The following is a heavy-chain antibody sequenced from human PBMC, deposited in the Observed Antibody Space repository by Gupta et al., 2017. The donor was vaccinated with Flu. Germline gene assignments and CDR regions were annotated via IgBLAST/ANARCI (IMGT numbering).Heavy chain of an antibody. J-gene: IGHJ4*02. CDR2: MRGSGSAT. D-gene: IGHD2-21*02. CDR3: TKGGRCSAAACYSTILDS. Sequence: VRQAPGKGLEWISYMRGSGSATYYADSVEGRFTISRDNDKNSVFLQMNSLRVDDTAVYYCTKGGRCSAAACYSTILDSWGQGALVTVSS. V-gene: IGHV3-48*03.